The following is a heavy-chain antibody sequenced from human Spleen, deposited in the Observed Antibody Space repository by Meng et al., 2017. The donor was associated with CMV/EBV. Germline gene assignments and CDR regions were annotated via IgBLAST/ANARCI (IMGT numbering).Heavy chain of an antibody. J-gene: IGHJ3*02. CDR2: IIPIFGTA. CDR1: GGTFSSYA. V-gene: IGHV1-69*05. CDR3: AREVLRRITLGAFDI. D-gene: IGHD3-16*01. Sequence: SVKVSCKASGGTFSSYAISWVRQAPGQGLEWMGGIIPIFGTANYAQKFQGRVTITTDESTSTAYMELSSLRSEDTAVYYCAREVLRRITLGAFDIWGQGTMVTVSS.